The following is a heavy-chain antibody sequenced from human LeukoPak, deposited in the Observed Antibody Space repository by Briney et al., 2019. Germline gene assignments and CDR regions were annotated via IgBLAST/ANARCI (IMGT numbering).Heavy chain of an antibody. CDR3: ARDPSRSEREGYNYGLYYFDC. CDR1: GYTLTGHY. J-gene: IGHJ4*02. CDR2: NNPNSGGT. V-gene: IGHV1-2*02. D-gene: IGHD5-18*01. Sequence: ASVKVSCKASGYTLTGHYMHWVRQAPAQGLEWMGWNNPNSGGTNYAQKFQGRVTMTRDTSISTASMEQSRLRSDDTAMYDCARDPSRSEREGYNYGLYYFDCWGEGSVLSFSS.